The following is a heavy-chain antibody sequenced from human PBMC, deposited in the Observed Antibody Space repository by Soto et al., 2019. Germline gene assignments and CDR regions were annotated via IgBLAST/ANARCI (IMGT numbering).Heavy chain of an antibody. CDR3: AREDGLGWNYRDY. D-gene: IGHD1-7*01. V-gene: IGHV3-7*01. Sequence: QPGGSLRLSCAASGFTFSSYLMSWVRQSPGKGLEWVANIKQDGSEKYYVDSVKGRFTISRDNAKNSLYLQMNSLRAEDTAVYYCAREDGLGWNYRDYWGQGTLVTVSS. CDR1: GFTFSSYL. CDR2: IKQDGSEK. J-gene: IGHJ4*02.